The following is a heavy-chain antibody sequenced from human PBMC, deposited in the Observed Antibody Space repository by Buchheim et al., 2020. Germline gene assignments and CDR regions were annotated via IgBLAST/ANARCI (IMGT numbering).Heavy chain of an antibody. D-gene: IGHD1-26*01. V-gene: IGHV4-31*03. J-gene: IGHJ4*02. Sequence: QVQLQESGPGLVKPSETPSLTCTVSGVSIASGVYYWTWIRQHPGKGLEWIGYISYSGNTSYNPSLKSRVSISPDMSRDQFSLRLTSVTAADTAVYYCARAILGAITGVYYFDFWGQGT. CDR3: ARAILGAITGVYYFDF. CDR1: GVSIASGVYY. CDR2: ISYSGNT.